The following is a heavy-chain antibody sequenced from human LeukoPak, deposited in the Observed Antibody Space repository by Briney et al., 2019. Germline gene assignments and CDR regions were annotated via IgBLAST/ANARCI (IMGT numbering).Heavy chain of an antibody. D-gene: IGHD6-19*01. CDR2: IYYSGNT. J-gene: IGHJ4*02. CDR3: ARRMPAGTVDY. CDR1: GGSISSYY. V-gene: IGHV4-59*01. Sequence: SETLSLTCTVSGGSISSYYWSWIRQPPGKGLEWIGYIYYSGNTDYNSSLKSRVTFSLDTSKNQFSLKLGSVTAAGTAVYYCARRMPAGTVDYWGQGTLVTVSS.